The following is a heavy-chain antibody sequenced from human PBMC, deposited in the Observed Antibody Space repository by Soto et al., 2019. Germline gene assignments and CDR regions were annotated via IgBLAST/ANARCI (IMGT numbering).Heavy chain of an antibody. CDR3: ARRITGDPHFDL. D-gene: IGHD1-20*01. V-gene: IGHV4-59*12. CDR2: VYSNGDT. CDR1: DGSISSYY. Sequence: QLQLQESGPGLVKPSETLSLTCTVSDGSISSYYWSWIRQPPGKGLEWIGYVYSNGDTSFNPSLTRRVTISVDTSTNRFSLRLNSVTAADTAVYYCARRITGDPHFDLWGRGTLVTVSS. J-gene: IGHJ2*01.